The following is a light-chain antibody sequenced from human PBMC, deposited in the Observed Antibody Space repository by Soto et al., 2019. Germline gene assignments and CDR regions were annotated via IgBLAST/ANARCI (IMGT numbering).Light chain of an antibody. CDR3: QQYGSSPSYT. V-gene: IGKV3-20*01. Sequence: EVVLTQSPGTLSLSPGERATLSCRASQSVSNTYLAWYQQKPGQAPRLLIFGSSDRATGIPDRFSGSGSGTNCTLTNSRLAPEVFAMYDWQQYGSSPSYTFGQGAKLEDK. J-gene: IGKJ2*01. CDR1: QSVSNTY. CDR2: GSS.